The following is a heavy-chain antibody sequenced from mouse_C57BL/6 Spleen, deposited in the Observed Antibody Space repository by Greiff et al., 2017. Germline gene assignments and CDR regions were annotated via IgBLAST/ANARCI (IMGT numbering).Heavy chain of an antibody. CDR2: IDPANGNT. V-gene: IGHV14-3*01. D-gene: IGHD1-1*01. CDR1: GFNIKNTY. CDR3: ARLENCGSHPRDYAMDY. Sequence: EVQLVESVAELVRPGASVKLSCTASGFNIKNTYMHWVKQRPEQGLEWIGRIDPANGNTKYAPKFQGKATITADTSSNTAYLQLSSLTSEDTAIYYCARLENCGSHPRDYAMDYWGQGTSVTVSS. J-gene: IGHJ4*01.